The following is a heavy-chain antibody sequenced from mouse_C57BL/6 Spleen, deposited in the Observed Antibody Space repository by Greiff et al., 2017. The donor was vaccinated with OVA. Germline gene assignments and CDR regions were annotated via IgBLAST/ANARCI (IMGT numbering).Heavy chain of an antibody. Sequence: VKLQQPGTELVKPGASVKLSCTASGYTFTSYWMHWVKQRPGQGLEWIGNINPSNGGTNYNEKFKSKATLPVDKSSSTAYMQLISQTAEDSAVFYCARSVLLRYFDYWGQGTTLTGSS. CDR2: INPSNGGT. V-gene: IGHV1-53*01. J-gene: IGHJ2*01. CDR3: ARSVLLRYFDY. CDR1: GYTFTSYW. D-gene: IGHD1-1*01.